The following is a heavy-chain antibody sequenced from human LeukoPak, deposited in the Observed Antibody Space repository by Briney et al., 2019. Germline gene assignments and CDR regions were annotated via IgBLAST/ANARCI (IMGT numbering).Heavy chain of an antibody. CDR1: GFTFSDYA. CDR3: ARDRRYSYGFDY. CDR2: ISGSGGST. D-gene: IGHD5-18*01. Sequence: GGSLRLSCAASGFTFSDYAIHWVRQAPGKGLEWVSAISGSGGSTYYADSVKGRFTISRDNSKNTLYLQMNSLRAEDTAVYYCARDRRYSYGFDYWGQGTLVTVSS. J-gene: IGHJ4*02. V-gene: IGHV3-23*01.